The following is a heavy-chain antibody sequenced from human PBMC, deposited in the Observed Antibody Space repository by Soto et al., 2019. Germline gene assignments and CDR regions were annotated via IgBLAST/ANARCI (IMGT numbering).Heavy chain of an antibody. CDR3: ARAPESGDHVPLDYFYNYVDV. CDR1: GFSFNTYG. Sequence: QVQLVESGGGVVQPGESLRLSCVASGFSFNTYGMHWLRQAPGKRLEWVAVLWYDGSNKYYSDSVKGRFTISRDNSKNSLYQQMDRLRADETAVYFCARAPESGDHVPLDYFYNYVDVWGTGTTVIVSS. D-gene: IGHD1-1*01. J-gene: IGHJ6*03. V-gene: IGHV3-33*01. CDR2: LWYDGSNK.